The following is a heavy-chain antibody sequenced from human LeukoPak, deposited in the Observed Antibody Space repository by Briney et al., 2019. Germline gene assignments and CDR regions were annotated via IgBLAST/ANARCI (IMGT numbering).Heavy chain of an antibody. CDR2: ISAHNGNT. Sequence: WASVKVSCKASGYSFSSYGISWVRQAPGQGLEWMGWISAHNGNTNYAQNVQGRVTMTTDTSTSTAYMELRSLRSDDTAVYSCARTDCGDYSYYFDYWGQGTLVTVSS. CDR1: GYSFSSYG. J-gene: IGHJ4*02. CDR3: ARTDCGDYSYYFDY. V-gene: IGHV1-18*01. D-gene: IGHD4-17*01.